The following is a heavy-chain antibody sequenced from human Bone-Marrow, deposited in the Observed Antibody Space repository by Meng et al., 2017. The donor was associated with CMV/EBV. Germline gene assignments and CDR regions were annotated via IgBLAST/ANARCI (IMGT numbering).Heavy chain of an antibody. CDR2: IYYSGST. V-gene: IGHV4-61*01. J-gene: IGHJ4*02. D-gene: IGHD6-19*01. CDR3: AREYKRIRSGWDY. CDR1: GGSVHSGNSY. Sequence: SETLSLTCTVSGGSVHSGNSYWSWIRQPPGKGLEWIGYIYYSGSTSYNPSLKSRVTISVDTSKNQFSLKLSSVTAADTAVYYCAREYKRIRSGWDYWGQGTLVTVSS.